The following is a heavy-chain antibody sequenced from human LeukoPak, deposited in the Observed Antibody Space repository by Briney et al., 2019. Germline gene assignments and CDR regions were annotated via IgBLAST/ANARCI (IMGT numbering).Heavy chain of an antibody. CDR1: VFTFDEYA. J-gene: IGHJ5*02. V-gene: IGHV3-15*01. CDR3: TTVRCTSTSCYRAS. D-gene: IGHD2-2*01. Sequence: PGGSLRLSCAASVFTFDEYAMHWVRQAPGKGLEWGGRIKSESDGGTTNYAEPVKGRFTISRDDSKKTLFLQMNSVQMEDTAVYYCTTVRCTSTSCYRASWGRGTLVTASS. CDR2: IKSESDGGTT.